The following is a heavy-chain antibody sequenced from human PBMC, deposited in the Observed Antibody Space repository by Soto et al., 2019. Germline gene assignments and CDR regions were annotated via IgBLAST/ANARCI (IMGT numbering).Heavy chain of an antibody. J-gene: IGHJ5*02. D-gene: IGHD3-3*01. Sequence: SETLSLTCIVSGASISSGDYYWSWVRQPPGKGLEWIGHISYSGTIDYSPSLKSRVTISLDTSKNQFSLNLNSVTAADTAVYYCVRALGSRFMEWPRFDPWGQGTLVTVSS. CDR1: GASISSGDYY. CDR2: ISYSGTI. V-gene: IGHV4-30-4*01. CDR3: VRALGSRFMEWPRFDP.